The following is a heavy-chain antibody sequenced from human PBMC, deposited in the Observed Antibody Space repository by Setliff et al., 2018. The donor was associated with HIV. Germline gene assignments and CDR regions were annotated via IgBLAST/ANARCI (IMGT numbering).Heavy chain of an antibody. CDR2: ITHSGST. J-gene: IGHJ6*03. CDR3: ARRRPPPSGSYSKYYMDV. Sequence: SETLSLTCAVYGGSFSGYYWTWIRQPPGKGLEWIGEITHSGSTNYNPSLETRVTISVDTSKNQFSLKVSSVTAADTAVYYCARRRPPPSGSYSKYYMDVWGKGTTVTVSS. D-gene: IGHD1-26*01. V-gene: IGHV4-34*01. CDR1: GGSFSGYY.